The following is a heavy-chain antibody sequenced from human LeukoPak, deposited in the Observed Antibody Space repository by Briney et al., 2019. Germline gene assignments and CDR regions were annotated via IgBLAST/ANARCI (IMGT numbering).Heavy chain of an antibody. CDR1: GGSISSGSYY. CDR2: IYTSGST. CDR3: AREKRYCSSTSCGGSLDY. Sequence: SETLSLICTVSGGSISSGSYYWSWIRQPAGKGLEWIGRIYTSGSTNYNPSLKSRVTISVDTSKNQFSLKLSSVTAADTAVYYCAREKRYCSSTSCGGSLDYWGQGTLVTVSS. J-gene: IGHJ4*02. D-gene: IGHD2-2*01. V-gene: IGHV4-61*02.